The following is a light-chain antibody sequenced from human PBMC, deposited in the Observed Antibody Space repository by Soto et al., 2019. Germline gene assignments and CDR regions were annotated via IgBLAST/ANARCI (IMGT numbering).Light chain of an antibody. Sequence: EIVMRQSPATLSVSQGERATLSCRASQTVSINVAWYQQKPGQAPRLLIYGASTRAIDIPARFSGSGSGTEFTLTISSLQSEDFAVYYCQQYNKWPGTFGQGTKLEIK. CDR1: QTVSIN. CDR3: QQYNKWPGT. V-gene: IGKV3-15*01. J-gene: IGKJ2*01. CDR2: GAS.